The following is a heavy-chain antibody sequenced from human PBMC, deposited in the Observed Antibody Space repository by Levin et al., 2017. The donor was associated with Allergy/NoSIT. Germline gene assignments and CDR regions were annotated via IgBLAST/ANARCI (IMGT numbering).Heavy chain of an antibody. V-gene: IGHV4-39*07. CDR2: IYYSGST. D-gene: IGHD2-21*01. CDR3: ARDEKVHKIQYYYGMDV. CDR1: GGSISTSSYY. J-gene: IGHJ6*02. Sequence: SQTLSLTCTVSGGSISTSSYYWGWIRQPPGKGLEWIGNIYYSGSTYYSPSLRSRVTISVDTSKNQFSLRLSSVTAADTAVYYCARDEKVHKIQYYYGMDVWGQGTTVTVSS.